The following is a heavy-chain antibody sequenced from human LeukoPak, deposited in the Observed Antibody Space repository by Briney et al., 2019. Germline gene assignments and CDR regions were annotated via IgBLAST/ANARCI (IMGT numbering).Heavy chain of an antibody. D-gene: IGHD3-10*01. CDR3: GRDWARSGDY. Sequence: GGSLRLSCAASGFTFTVYAMIWVRQAPGRGLEWVSVISGSGGTSYYADSVKGRFTISRDNSKNTLYLQMNSLRTEDTAVYYCGRDWARSGDYWGQGTLVTVSS. V-gene: IGHV3-23*01. CDR1: GFTFTVYA. J-gene: IGHJ4*02. CDR2: ISGSGGTS.